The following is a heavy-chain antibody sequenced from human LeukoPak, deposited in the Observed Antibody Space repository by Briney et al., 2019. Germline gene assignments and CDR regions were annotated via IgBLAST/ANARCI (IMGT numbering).Heavy chain of an antibody. CDR2: ISYDGSNE. Sequence: GSLRLSCAGSEFTFSGYALYWVRQAPGKGLEWVAAISYDGSNEYYADSGRGRFTISRDNSKYPLYLQMNSQSPEDTAVYYCARGPYYNTLTGFRGRILGFDYWGQGTLVTVSS. V-gene: IGHV3-30*04. CDR3: ARGPYYNTLTGFRGRILGFDY. CDR1: EFTFSGYA. J-gene: IGHJ4*02. D-gene: IGHD3-9*01.